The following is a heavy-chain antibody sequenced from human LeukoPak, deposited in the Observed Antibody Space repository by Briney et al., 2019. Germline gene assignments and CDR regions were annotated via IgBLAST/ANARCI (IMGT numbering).Heavy chain of an antibody. CDR1: GYTFTGYY. V-gene: IGHV1-46*01. D-gene: IGHD6-19*01. J-gene: IGHJ4*02. Sequence: GASVKVSCKASGYTFTGYYMHWVRQAPGQGLEWMAIIDPSGGSTSYAQKFQGRVTMTRDTSTSTVYMELSSLRSEDTAVYYCARGSSGWLFDYWGQGTLVTVSS. CDR2: IDPSGGST. CDR3: ARGSSGWLFDY.